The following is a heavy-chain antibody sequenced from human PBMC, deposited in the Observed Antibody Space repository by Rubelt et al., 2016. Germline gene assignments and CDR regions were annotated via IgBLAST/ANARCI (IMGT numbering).Heavy chain of an antibody. CDR2: TYYRSKWYN. CDR1: GDSVSSNSAA. Sequence: QLQLQESGPGLVKPSQTLSLTCAISGDSVSSNSAAWNWIRQSPSRGLEWLGRTYYRSKWYNDYAVSVKSRITINPDTSRNPAPSRNQFSFQLNSVTPEDTAVYYCARIVGGTVDYWGQGTLVTVSS. J-gene: IGHJ4*02. V-gene: IGHV6-1*01. CDR3: ARIVGGTVDY. D-gene: IGHD1-26*01.